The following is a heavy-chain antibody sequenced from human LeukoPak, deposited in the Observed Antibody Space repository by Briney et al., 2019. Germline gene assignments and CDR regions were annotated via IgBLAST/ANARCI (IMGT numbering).Heavy chain of an antibody. D-gene: IGHD3-3*01. J-gene: IGHJ6*03. CDR1: GGSISSYY. V-gene: IGHV4-59*01. CDR3: ARVIITIFGVVNYYYYMDV. CDR2: IYYSGST. Sequence: PSETLSLTCTVSGGSISSYYWSWIRQPPGKGLEWGGCIYYSGSTNYNPSLKSRVTISVDTSKNQFSLKLSSVTAADTAVYYCARVIITIFGVVNYYYYMDVWGKGTTVTVSS.